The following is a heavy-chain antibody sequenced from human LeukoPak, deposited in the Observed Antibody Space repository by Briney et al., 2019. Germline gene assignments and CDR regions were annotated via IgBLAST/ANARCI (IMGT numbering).Heavy chain of an antibody. V-gene: IGHV3-7*01. CDR1: GFTFSSYW. CDR2: IKQDGSEK. Sequence: PGGSLRLSCAASGFTFSSYWMSWVRQAPGKGLEWVANIKQDGSEKYYVDSVKGRFTISRDNAKNSLYLQMNSLRAEDTAVYYCARGQYDILTGLPLPDYWGQGTLVTVSS. J-gene: IGHJ4*02. D-gene: IGHD3-9*01. CDR3: ARGQYDILTGLPLPDY.